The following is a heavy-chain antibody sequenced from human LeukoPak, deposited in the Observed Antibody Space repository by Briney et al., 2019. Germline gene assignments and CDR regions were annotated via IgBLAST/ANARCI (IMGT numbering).Heavy chain of an antibody. CDR1: GFTFSSYS. CDR3: ARATGTTGSYYYGMDV. J-gene: IGHJ6*02. Sequence: PGGSLRLSCAASGFTFSSYSMNWVRQAPGKGLEWVSSISSSSSYIYYADSVKGRFTISRDNAKNSLYLQMNSLRAEDTAVYYCARATGTTGSYYYGMDVWGQGTTVTVSS. V-gene: IGHV3-21*01. D-gene: IGHD1-1*01. CDR2: ISSSSSYI.